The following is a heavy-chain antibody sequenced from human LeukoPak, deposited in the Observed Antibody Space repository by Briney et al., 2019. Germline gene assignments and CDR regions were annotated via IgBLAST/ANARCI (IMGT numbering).Heavy chain of an antibody. CDR2: INPSGGST. CDR1: GYTFTSYY. CDR3: ARDNSVEDTAWWFDP. V-gene: IGHV1-46*01. J-gene: IGHJ5*02. D-gene: IGHD4-23*01. Sequence: ASVKVSCKASGYTFTSYYMHWVRQAPGQGLEWKGIINPSGGSTSYAQKFQGRVTMTRDMSTSTDYMELSSLRSEDTAVYYCARDNSVEDTAWWFDPWGQGTLVTVSS.